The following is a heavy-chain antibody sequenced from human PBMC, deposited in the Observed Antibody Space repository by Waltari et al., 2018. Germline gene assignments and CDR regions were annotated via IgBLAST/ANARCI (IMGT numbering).Heavy chain of an antibody. CDR1: GGSISSSSYY. V-gene: IGHV4-39*01. J-gene: IGHJ4*02. D-gene: IGHD5-12*01. Sequence: QLQLQESGPGLVKPSETLSLTCTVSGGSISSSSYYWGWIRQPPGKGLEWIGGIYYSGSTYYNPSLKSRVTISVDTSKNQFSLKLSSVTAADTAVYYCARHRRGGYNDYWGQGTLVTVSS. CDR2: IYYSGST. CDR3: ARHRRGGYNDY.